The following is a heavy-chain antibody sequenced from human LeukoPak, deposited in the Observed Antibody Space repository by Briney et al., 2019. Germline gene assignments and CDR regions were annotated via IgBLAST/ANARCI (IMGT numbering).Heavy chain of an antibody. CDR2: IYFSGST. CDR1: GGSISSYY. Sequence: SETLSLTCTVSGGSISSYYWSWIRQPPGKGLEWIGYIYFSGSTNYNPSLKSRVTISVDTFKNQFSLKLISVTAADTAVYYCARGHCSGGSCQGSYYYYYMDVWGKGTTVTVSS. V-gene: IGHV4-59*01. CDR3: ARGHCSGGSCQGSYYYYYMDV. D-gene: IGHD2-15*01. J-gene: IGHJ6*03.